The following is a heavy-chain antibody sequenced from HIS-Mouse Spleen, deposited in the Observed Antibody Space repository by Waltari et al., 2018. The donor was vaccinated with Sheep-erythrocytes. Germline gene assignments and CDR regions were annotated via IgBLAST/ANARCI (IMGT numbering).Heavy chain of an antibody. CDR3: ARDLTGDWYFDL. CDR2: ISYDGSNK. J-gene: IGHJ2*01. V-gene: IGHV3-30*04. CDR1: GFTFSSYA. Sequence: QVQLVESGGGVVQPGRSLRLSCAASGFTFSSYAMHWVRQAPGKGREWVAVISYDGSNKYYADYVKGRFTISRDNYKNTLYLQMNSLRAEDTAVYYCARDLTGDWYFDLWGRGTLVTVSS. D-gene: IGHD7-27*01.